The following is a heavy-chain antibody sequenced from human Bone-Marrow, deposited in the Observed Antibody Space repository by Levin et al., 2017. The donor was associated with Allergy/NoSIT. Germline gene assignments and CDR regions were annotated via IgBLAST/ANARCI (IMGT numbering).Heavy chain of an antibody. CDR2: ISFDGSKK. CDR3: AKEGFLWDS. J-gene: IGHJ4*02. V-gene: IGHV3-30*02. D-gene: IGHD2-21*01. Sequence: GGSLRLSCITSGFIFNREGMHWVRQAPGKGLEWVALISFDGSKKYYGDTVKGRSIISRDNSKNTLFIQMDSLRPEDTALYYYAKEGFLWDSWGQGTLVTVSS. CDR1: GFIFNREG.